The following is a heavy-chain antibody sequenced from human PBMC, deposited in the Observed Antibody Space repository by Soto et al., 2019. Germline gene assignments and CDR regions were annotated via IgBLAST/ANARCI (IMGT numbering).Heavy chain of an antibody. CDR3: AIANGWYYFDY. V-gene: IGHV4-59*08. CDR1: GGSISTYY. D-gene: IGHD6-19*01. J-gene: IGHJ4*02. Sequence: SDTLSLTCTFSGGSISTYYWSWIRQPPGKGLEWIGYIYYSGSTSYNPSLKSRVTISVDTSKNQFSLKLDSVTAADTAVYYCAIANGWYYFDYWGKGALVTVSS. CDR2: IYYSGST.